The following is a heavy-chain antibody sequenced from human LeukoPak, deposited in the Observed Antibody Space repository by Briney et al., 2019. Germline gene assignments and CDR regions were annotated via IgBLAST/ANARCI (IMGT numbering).Heavy chain of an antibody. CDR1: GYTFTSYG. CDR2: ISAYNGNT. CDR3: ARMPMVQGVIPYFDY. D-gene: IGHD3-10*01. Sequence: ASVKVSCKASGYTFTSYGISWVRQAPGQGLEWMGWISAYNGNTNYAQKLQGRVTMTTDTSTSTAYMELRSLRSDDTAVYHCARMPMVQGVIPYFDYWGQGTLVTVSS. J-gene: IGHJ4*02. V-gene: IGHV1-18*01.